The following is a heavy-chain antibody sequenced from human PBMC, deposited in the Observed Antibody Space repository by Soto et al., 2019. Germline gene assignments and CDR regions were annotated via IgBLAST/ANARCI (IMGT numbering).Heavy chain of an antibody. J-gene: IGHJ4*02. CDR3: AKDRSKVLRYFDWSHYYFDY. V-gene: IGHV3-23*01. CDR1: GFTFSSYA. CDR2: ISGSGGST. Sequence: PGGSLRLSCAASGFTFSSYAMSWVRQAPGKGLEWVSAISGSGGSTYYADSVKGRFTISRDNSKNTLYLQMNSLRAEDTAVYYCAKDRSKVLRYFDWSHYYFDYWGQGTLVTVSS. D-gene: IGHD3-9*01.